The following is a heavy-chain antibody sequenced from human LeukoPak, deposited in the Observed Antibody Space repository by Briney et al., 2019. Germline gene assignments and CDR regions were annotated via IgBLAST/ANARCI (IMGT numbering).Heavy chain of an antibody. J-gene: IGHJ4*02. D-gene: IGHD6-13*01. CDR2: INHSGST. V-gene: IGHV4-34*01. CDR3: ARDFSSKYSSSCFDY. Sequence: PSETLSLTCAVYGGSFSGYYWSWIRQPPGKGLEWIGEINHSGSTNYNPSLKSRVTISVDTSKNQFSLKLSSVTAADTAVYYCARDFSSKYSSSCFDYWGQGTLVTVSS. CDR1: GGSFSGYY.